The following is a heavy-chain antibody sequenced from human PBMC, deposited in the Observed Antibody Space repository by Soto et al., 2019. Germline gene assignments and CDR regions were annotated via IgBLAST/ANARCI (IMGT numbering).Heavy chain of an antibody. CDR1: GFTFSSYG. V-gene: IGHV3-33*01. J-gene: IGHJ4*02. CDR2: IWYDGSNK. Sequence: QVQLVESGGGVVQPGRSLRLSCAASGFTFSSYGMHWVRQAPGKGLEWVAVIWYDGSNKYYADSVKGRFTISRDNSKNTLYLQMNSLRAEDTAVYYCARDSGYDLSADYWGQGTLVTVSS. D-gene: IGHD5-12*01. CDR3: ARDSGYDLSADY.